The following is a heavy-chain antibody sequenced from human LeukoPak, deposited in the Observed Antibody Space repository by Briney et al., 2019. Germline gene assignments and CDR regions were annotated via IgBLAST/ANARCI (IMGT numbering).Heavy chain of an antibody. CDR2: INPSGGST. Sequence: GASVKVSCKASGYTFTSYYMHWVRQAPGQGLEWMGIINPSGGSTSYAQKFQGRVTMTRGTSTSTVYMELSSLRSEDTAVYYCAREGRGYSYYCYGMDVWGQGTTVTVSS. J-gene: IGHJ6*02. D-gene: IGHD5-18*01. CDR3: AREGRGYSYYCYGMDV. CDR1: GYTFTSYY. V-gene: IGHV1-46*01.